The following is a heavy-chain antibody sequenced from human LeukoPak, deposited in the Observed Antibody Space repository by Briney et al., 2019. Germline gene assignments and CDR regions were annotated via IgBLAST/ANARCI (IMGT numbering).Heavy chain of an antibody. CDR3: ARAPPTVDVFDP. CDR2: INPGGGST. CDR1: GYTFTSYF. J-gene: IGHJ5*02. V-gene: IGHV1-46*01. Sequence: ASVKVSCKASGYTFTSYFMHWVRQAPGQGLEWMGIINPGGGSTTYAQKFQGRFTMTRDNSTSTFYMELSSLGSEDTAVYYCARAPPTVDVFDPWGQGTLVTVSS. D-gene: IGHD4-11*01.